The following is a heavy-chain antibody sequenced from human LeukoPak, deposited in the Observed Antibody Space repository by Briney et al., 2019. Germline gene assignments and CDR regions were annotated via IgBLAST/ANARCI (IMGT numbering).Heavy chain of an antibody. CDR1: GGSISSSSYY. V-gene: IGHV4-39*01. CDR2: IYYSGST. J-gene: IGHJ3*02. CDR3: ARVRYSSSWQRAFDI. D-gene: IGHD6-13*01. Sequence: SETLSLTCTVSGGSISSSSYYWGWIRQPPGKGLEWIGSIYYSGSTYYNPSLKSRVTISLDTSKTQFSLKLSSVTAADTAVYYCARVRYSSSWQRAFDIWGQGTMVTVSS.